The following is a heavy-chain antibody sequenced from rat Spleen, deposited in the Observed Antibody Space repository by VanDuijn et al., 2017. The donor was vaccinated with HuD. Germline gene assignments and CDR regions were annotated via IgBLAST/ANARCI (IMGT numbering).Heavy chain of an antibody. CDR3: TRHWGY. D-gene: IGHD4-6*01. CDR2: ISADGTNT. J-gene: IGHJ2*01. V-gene: IGHV5-25*01. Sequence: EVQLVESGGGLVQPGRSMKLSCVVSGFTFSNFDMAWIRQAPAQGLEWVATISADGTNTYYRDSVKGRFTVSRDNAKSTLYLQMDSLRSEDTATYYCTRHWGYWGQGVMVTVSS. CDR1: GFTFSNFD.